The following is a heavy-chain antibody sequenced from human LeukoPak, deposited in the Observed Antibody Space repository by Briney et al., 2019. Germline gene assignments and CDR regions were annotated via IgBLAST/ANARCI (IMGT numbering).Heavy chain of an antibody. J-gene: IGHJ4*02. Sequence: GGSLRLSCAASGFTFSSYSMNWVRQAPGKGREWVSSISSSSSYIYYADSVKGRFTISRDNAKNSLYLQMNSLRAEDTAVYYCAREPRGYCSGGSCYPAFDYWGQGTLVTVSS. V-gene: IGHV3-21*01. CDR1: GFTFSSYS. CDR2: ISSSSSYI. D-gene: IGHD2-15*01. CDR3: AREPRGYCSGGSCYPAFDY.